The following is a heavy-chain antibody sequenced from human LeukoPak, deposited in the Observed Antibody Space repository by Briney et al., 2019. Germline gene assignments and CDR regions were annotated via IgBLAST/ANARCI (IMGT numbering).Heavy chain of an antibody. Sequence: ASVKVSCKASGGTFTSYDINWVRQATGQGLEWMGWMNPNSGNTGYAQKFQGRVTITRNTSISTAYMELSSLRSEDTAVYYCARDCSSTSCSGGNFDYWGQGTLVTVSS. D-gene: IGHD2-2*01. CDR1: GGTFTSYD. CDR2: MNPNSGNT. CDR3: ARDCSSTSCSGGNFDY. V-gene: IGHV1-8*03. J-gene: IGHJ4*02.